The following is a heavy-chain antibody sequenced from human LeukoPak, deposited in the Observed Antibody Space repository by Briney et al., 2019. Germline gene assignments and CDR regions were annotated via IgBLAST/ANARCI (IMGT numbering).Heavy chain of an antibody. D-gene: IGHD2-21*02. J-gene: IGHJ4*02. V-gene: IGHV1-8*01. CDR2: MNPNSGNT. Sequence: ASVKVSCKASGYTFTSYDINWVRQATGQGLEWMGWMNPNSGNTGYAQKFQGRVTMTRNTSISTAYMELSSLRSEDTAVYYCARGAVEFCGGDCYSDYWGQGTLVTVSS. CDR1: GYTFTSYD. CDR3: ARGAVEFCGGDCYSDY.